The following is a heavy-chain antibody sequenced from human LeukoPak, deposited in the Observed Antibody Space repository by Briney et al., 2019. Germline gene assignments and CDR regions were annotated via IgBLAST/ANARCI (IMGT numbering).Heavy chain of an antibody. V-gene: IGHV3-30*04. CDR1: GFTFSSYA. Sequence: QPGRSLRLSCAASGFTFSSYAMHWVRQAPGKGLEWVAVISYDGSNKYYADSVKGRFTISRDNSKNTLYLQMNSLRAEDTAVYYCARDLVAADYGMDVWGQGTTVTVSS. CDR2: ISYDGSNK. D-gene: IGHD6-13*01. CDR3: ARDLVAADYGMDV. J-gene: IGHJ6*02.